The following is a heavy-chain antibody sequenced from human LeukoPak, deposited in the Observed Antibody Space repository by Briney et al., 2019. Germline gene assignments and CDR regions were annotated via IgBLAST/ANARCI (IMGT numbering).Heavy chain of an antibody. CDR2: INHSGST. Sequence: SETLSLTCAVYGGSFSGYYWSWIRQPPGKGLEWIGEINHSGSTNYNPSLKSRVTISVDTSKNQFSLKLSSVTAADTAVYYCAGGRGYNWNYVTPFDYWGQGTLVTVSS. CDR1: GGSFSGYY. J-gene: IGHJ4*02. D-gene: IGHD1-7*01. CDR3: AGGRGYNWNYVTPFDY. V-gene: IGHV4-34*01.